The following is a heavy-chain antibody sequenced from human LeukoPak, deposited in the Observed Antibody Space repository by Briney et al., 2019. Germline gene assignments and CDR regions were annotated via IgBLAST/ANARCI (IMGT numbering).Heavy chain of an antibody. D-gene: IGHD4-17*01. Sequence: HPGGSLRLSCAASGFTFSSYWMSWVRQAPGKGLEWVANINQHGTYKYYLVSVRCRFTISRDNAKNSLYLQMNSLRADDTAVYYCAANGRPFDFWGQGTLVTVSS. CDR3: AANGRPFDF. CDR2: INQHGTYK. V-gene: IGHV3-7*05. CDR1: GFTFSSYW. J-gene: IGHJ4*02.